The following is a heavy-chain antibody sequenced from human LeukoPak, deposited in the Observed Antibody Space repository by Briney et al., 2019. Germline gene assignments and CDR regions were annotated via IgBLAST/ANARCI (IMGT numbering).Heavy chain of an antibody. J-gene: IGHJ4*02. CDR3: AKVPGGGLTPHFDS. V-gene: IGHV3-9*01. CDR1: GFTFNNYA. CDR2: ITWNSVNI. Sequence: PGRSLRLSCAASGFTFNNYAMHWVRQVPDKGLEWVSGITWNSVNIDYADSVKGRFAISRDNAKNTLYLQMNNLRPEDTALYYCAKVPGGGLTPHFDSWGQGTLVTVSS. D-gene: IGHD3-10*01.